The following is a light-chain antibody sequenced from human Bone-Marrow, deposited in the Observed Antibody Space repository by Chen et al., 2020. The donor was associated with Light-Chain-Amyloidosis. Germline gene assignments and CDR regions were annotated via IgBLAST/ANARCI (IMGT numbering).Light chain of an antibody. J-gene: IGLJ2*01. Sequence: QSVLTQPPSVSAAPGQKFTISCSGSNSNIGNNYVSWYQQLPGTAPKLLIYDNNTRPSGIPDRFSGSKSGTSASLGITGLQTGDEADYYCGTWDSSLSAEVFGGGTKLTVL. V-gene: IGLV1-51*01. CDR2: DNN. CDR3: GTWDSSLSAEV. CDR1: NSNIGNNY.